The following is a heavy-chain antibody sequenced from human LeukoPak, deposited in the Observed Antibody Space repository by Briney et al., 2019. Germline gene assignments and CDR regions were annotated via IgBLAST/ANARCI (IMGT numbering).Heavy chain of an antibody. CDR3: AREGDRSGYDYPPQYYFDY. CDR1: GFTFSSYG. J-gene: IGHJ4*02. V-gene: IGHV3-33*01. CDR2: IWYDGSNK. Sequence: AGGSLRLSCAASGFTFSSYGMPWVRQAPGKGLEWVAVIWYDGSNKYYADSVKGRFTISRDNSKNTLYLQMNSLRAEDTAVYYCAREGDRSGYDYPPQYYFDYWGQGTLVTVSS. D-gene: IGHD5-12*01.